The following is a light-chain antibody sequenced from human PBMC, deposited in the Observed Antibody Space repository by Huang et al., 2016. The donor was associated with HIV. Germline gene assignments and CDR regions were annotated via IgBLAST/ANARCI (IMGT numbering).Light chain of an antibody. Sequence: DIQMTQSPSSLSASVGDRVTISCRSSQSFSSSLNWYQQRPGKAPKLLIYAASSLQSGVPFRFSGSGSGTDFSLTINSLQPEAFATCYCQQRDSTPYTFGQGTKLEIK. J-gene: IGKJ2*01. V-gene: IGKV1-39*01. CDR2: AAS. CDR1: QSFSSS. CDR3: QQRDSTPYT.